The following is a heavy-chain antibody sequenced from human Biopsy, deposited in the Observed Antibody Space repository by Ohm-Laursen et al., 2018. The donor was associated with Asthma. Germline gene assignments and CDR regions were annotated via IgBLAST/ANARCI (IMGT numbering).Heavy chain of an antibody. V-gene: IGHV3-30-3*01. CDR2: ISYDGSNK. Sequence: SLRLSCTASGFTFSSYAMHWVRQAPGKGLEWVAVISYDGSNKYYADSVKGRFTISRDNSKNTLYLQMNSLRAEDTAVYYCARDAWELQKPYAYYFDYWGRGTLVTVSS. CDR3: ARDAWELQKPYAYYFDY. D-gene: IGHD1-26*01. CDR1: GFTFSSYA. J-gene: IGHJ4*02.